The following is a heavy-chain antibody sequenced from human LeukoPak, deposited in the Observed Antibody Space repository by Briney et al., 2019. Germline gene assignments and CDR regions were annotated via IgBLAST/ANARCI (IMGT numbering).Heavy chain of an antibody. J-gene: IGHJ4*02. V-gene: IGHV3-30*04. CDR3: ARDAYYYGSGSYYAYYFDY. Sequence: GGSLRLSCAASGFTFSSHAMNWVRQAPGKGLEWVAVISYDGSNKYYADSVKGRFTISRDNSKNTLYLQMNSLRAEDTAVYYCARDAYYYGSGSYYAYYFDYWGQGTLVTVSS. CDR2: ISYDGSNK. D-gene: IGHD3-10*01. CDR1: GFTFSSHA.